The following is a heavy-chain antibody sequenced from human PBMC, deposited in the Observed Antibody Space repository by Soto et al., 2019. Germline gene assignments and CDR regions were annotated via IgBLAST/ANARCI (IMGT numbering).Heavy chain of an antibody. Sequence: SETPSLTCTVSGGSISSYYWSWIRQPPGKGLEWIGSIYYSGSTYYNPSLKSRVTISVDTSKNQFSLKLSSVTAADTAVYYCARDGAYSYGAHNWFDPWGQGTLVTVSS. V-gene: IGHV4-59*01. CDR1: GGSISSYY. CDR2: IYYSGST. J-gene: IGHJ5*02. D-gene: IGHD5-18*01. CDR3: ARDGAYSYGAHNWFDP.